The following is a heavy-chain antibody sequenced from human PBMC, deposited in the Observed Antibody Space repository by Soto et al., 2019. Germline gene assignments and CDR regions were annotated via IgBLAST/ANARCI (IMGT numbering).Heavy chain of an antibody. J-gene: IGHJ4*02. D-gene: IGHD4-17*01. V-gene: IGHV3-23*01. Sequence: GGSLRLSCAASGFTFSSYAMSWVRQAPGEGLEWVSGISGSGLSTNYADSVKGRFTISRDNSKNTLYLQMNSLRAEDTAVYYCAKMTTRRFDYWGQGTPVTVSS. CDR2: ISGSGLST. CDR3: AKMTTRRFDY. CDR1: GFTFSSYA.